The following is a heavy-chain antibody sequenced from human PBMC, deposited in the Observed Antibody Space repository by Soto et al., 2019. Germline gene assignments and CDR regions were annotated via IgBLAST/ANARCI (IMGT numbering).Heavy chain of an antibody. D-gene: IGHD1-26*01. Sequence: PGWSLRLSCAASGFTFSDYYMSWIRQAPGKGLEWVSYISSSSSYTSYADSVKGRFTISRDNAKNSLYLQMNSLTAEDTAVYYCARRLRVGATSFVYWGQATLVTVSS. V-gene: IGHV3-11*06. J-gene: IGHJ4*02. CDR3: ARRLRVGATSFVY. CDR2: ISSSSSYT. CDR1: GFTFSDYY.